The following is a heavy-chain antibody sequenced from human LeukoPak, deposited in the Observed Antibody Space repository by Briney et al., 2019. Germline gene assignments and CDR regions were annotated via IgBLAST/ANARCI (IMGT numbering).Heavy chain of an antibody. CDR3: ARVAGSINY. J-gene: IGHJ4*02. Sequence: GASVKVSCKASGYTFTSYDINWVRQATGQGLEWMGWMNPNSGYTGYAQKFQGRVTITRDTSISTGYMELSSLRSEDTAVYYCARVAGSINYWGQGTLVTVSS. CDR1: GYTFTSYD. V-gene: IGHV1-8*03. D-gene: IGHD6-19*01. CDR2: MNPNSGYT.